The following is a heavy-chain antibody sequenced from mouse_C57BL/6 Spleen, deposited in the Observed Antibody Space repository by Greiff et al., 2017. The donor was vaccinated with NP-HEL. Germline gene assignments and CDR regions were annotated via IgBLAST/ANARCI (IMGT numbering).Heavy chain of an antibody. CDR2: INPNNGGT. D-gene: IGHD1-1*01. V-gene: IGHV1-26*01. J-gene: IGHJ2*01. CDR3: ARGLYYYGSSYEDY. CDR1: GYTFTDYY. Sequence: EVQLQQSGPELVKPGASVKISCKASGYTFTDYYMNWVKQSHGKSLEWIGDINPNNGGTSYNQKFKGKATLTVDKSSSTAYMELRSLTSEDSAVYYCARGLYYYGSSYEDYWGQGTTLTVSS.